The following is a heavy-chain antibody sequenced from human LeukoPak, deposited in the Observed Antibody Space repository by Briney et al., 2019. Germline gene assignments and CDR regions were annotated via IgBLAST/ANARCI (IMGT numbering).Heavy chain of an antibody. J-gene: IGHJ3*02. CDR2: IKQDGSEK. CDR1: GFTLSSYW. V-gene: IGHV3-7*01. D-gene: IGHD3-22*01. CDR3: ASSSGYRDDAFDI. Sequence: GGSLRLSCAASGFTLSSYWMSWVRQAPGKGLEWVAKIKQDGSEKYYVDSVKGRFTISRDNAKNSLYLQMNSLRAEDTAVYYCASSSGYRDDAFDIWGQGTMVTVSS.